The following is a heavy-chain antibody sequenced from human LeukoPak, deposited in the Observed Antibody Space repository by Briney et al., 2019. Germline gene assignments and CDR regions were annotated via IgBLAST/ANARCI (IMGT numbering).Heavy chain of an antibody. J-gene: IGHJ6*03. V-gene: IGHV3-23*01. Sequence: PGGSLRLSCAASGFTFSTFAMIWVRQAPGKGLEWVSGISGSGGSKYYADSVKGRFTISRDNSKNTLYLQMNSLRVEDTAVYYCAKDSKIVGPTFRSYHYMDVWGKGTTVTVSS. CDR3: AKDSKIVGPTFRSYHYMDV. CDR2: ISGSGGSK. D-gene: IGHD1-26*01. CDR1: GFTFSTFA.